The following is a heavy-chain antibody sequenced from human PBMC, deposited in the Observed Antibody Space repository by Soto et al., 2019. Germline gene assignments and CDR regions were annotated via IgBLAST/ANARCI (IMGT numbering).Heavy chain of an antibody. Sequence: PGWSLRLSCASSVFTFISYAMSWVRQAPGKGLEWVSAISGSGGSTYYADSVKGRFTISRDNSKNTLYLQMNSLRAEDTAVYYCAKDSDRLLYGGDAFDIWGQGTMVTVSS. CDR3: AKDSDRLLYGGDAFDI. J-gene: IGHJ3*02. CDR1: VFTFISYA. V-gene: IGHV3-23*01. D-gene: IGHD2-2*02. CDR2: ISGSGGST.